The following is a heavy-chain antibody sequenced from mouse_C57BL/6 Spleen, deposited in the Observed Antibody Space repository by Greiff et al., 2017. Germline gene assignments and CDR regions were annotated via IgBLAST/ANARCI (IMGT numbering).Heavy chain of an antibody. D-gene: IGHD1-1*01. CDR1: GYSITSGYY. V-gene: IGHV3-6*01. CDR2: ISYDGSN. J-gene: IGHJ1*03. Sequence: EVQLVESGPGLVKPSQSLSLTCSVTGYSITSGYYWNWIRQFPGNKLEWMGYISYDGSNNYNPSLKNRISITRDTSKNQFFLKLNSVTTEDTATYDCAHYYGSSTPYFGVWGTGTTVTVSS. CDR3: AHYYGSSTPYFGV.